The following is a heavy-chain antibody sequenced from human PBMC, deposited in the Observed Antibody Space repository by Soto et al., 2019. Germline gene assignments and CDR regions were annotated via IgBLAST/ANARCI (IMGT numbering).Heavy chain of an antibody. V-gene: IGHV7-4-1*01. J-gene: IGHJ6*02. CDR3: AREGYCSGGSCYGDYYYYGMAV. CDR2: INTNTGNP. Sequence: GASVKVSCKASGYTFTSYAMNWVRQAPGQGLEWMGWINTNTGNPTYAQGFTGRFVFSLDTSVSTAYLQICSLKAEDTAVYYCAREGYCSGGSCYGDYYYYGMAVWGQGTRVTVSS. D-gene: IGHD2-15*01. CDR1: GYTFTSYA.